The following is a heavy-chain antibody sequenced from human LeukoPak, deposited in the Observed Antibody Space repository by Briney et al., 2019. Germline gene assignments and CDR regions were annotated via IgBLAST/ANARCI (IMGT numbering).Heavy chain of an antibody. CDR3: ARDRPHYGNTHLFDP. CDR2: IKEDGSEK. J-gene: IGHJ5*02. Sequence: GGSLRLSCAASGFRFTIHWMSWVRQAPGKGLEWVANIKEDGSEKYYVDSVKGRFTISRDNAKNSLFLQMNSLRVEGTAVYYCARDRPHYGNTHLFDPWGQGTLVTVSS. D-gene: IGHD3-10*01. V-gene: IGHV3-7*01. CDR1: GFRFTIHW.